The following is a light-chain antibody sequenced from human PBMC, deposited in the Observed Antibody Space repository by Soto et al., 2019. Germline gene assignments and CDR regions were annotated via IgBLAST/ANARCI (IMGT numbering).Light chain of an antibody. CDR3: QQRSNWPPLT. CDR1: QTVSSY. CDR2: DAS. J-gene: IGKJ4*01. V-gene: IGKV3-11*01. Sequence: EIVLTQSPATLSLSPGERATLSCRASQTVSSYVNWYQQKPGQAPRLLIYDASNRATGIPARFSGSGSGTDFPLTISSLEPEDFAVYYWQQRSNWPPLTFGGGTKVEIK.